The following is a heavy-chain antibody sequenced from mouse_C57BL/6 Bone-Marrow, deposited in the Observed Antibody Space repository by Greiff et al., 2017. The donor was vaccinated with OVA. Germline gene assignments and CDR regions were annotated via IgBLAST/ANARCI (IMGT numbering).Heavy chain of an antibody. Sequence: QVQLQQPGAELVKPGASVKLSCKASGYTFTSYWMHWVKQRPGQGLEWIGMIHPNSGSTNYNEKFKSKATLTVDKSSSTAYMQLSSLTSEDSAVDYCASQGVWLRYYFDYWGQGTTLTVSS. D-gene: IGHD2-2*01. CDR2: IHPNSGST. V-gene: IGHV1-64*01. J-gene: IGHJ2*01. CDR1: GYTFTSYW. CDR3: ASQGVWLRYYFDY.